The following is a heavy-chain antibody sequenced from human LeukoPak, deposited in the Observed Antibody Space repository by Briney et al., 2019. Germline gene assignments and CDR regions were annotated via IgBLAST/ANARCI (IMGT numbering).Heavy chain of an antibody. CDR2: IYHSGST. CDR1: GGSISSSNW. V-gene: IGHV4-4*02. CDR3: ARSPPATDYYDSSGYPYYFDP. Sequence: PSETLSLTCAVSGGSISSSNWWSWVRQPPGKGLEWIGEIYHSGSTNYNPSLKSRVTISVDKSKNQFSLKLSSVTAADTAVYYCARSPPATDYYDSSGYPYYFDPWGQGTLVTVSS. J-gene: IGHJ4*02. D-gene: IGHD3-22*01.